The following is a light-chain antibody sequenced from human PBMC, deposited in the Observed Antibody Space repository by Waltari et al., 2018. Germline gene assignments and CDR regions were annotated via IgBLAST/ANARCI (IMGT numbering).Light chain of an antibody. J-gene: IGLJ3*02. CDR1: SDINVGTYK. V-gene: IGLV5-45*01. CDR2: YKPDSGT. Sequence: QAVLTQPASLSASPGASASLTCTLRSDINVGTYKIYWYQQRPGSPPQFLVKYKPDSGTHLASGFPSRFSGSKDTSANAGILLISGLQSEDEADYYCMILYNNAVVFGGGTKVTVL. CDR3: MILYNNAVV.